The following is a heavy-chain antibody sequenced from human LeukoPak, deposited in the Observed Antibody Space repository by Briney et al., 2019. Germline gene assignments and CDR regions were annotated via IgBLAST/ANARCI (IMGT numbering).Heavy chain of an antibody. Sequence: PGGSLRLSCTVSGFTVSSNSMSWVRQAPGKGLEWVSFIYSGGNTHYSDSVKGRFTISRDNSKNTLYLQMNSLRAEDTAVYYCARKKWGNSYAPSEGAFDIWGQGTMVTVSS. V-gene: IGHV3-53*01. CDR2: IYSGGNT. D-gene: IGHD5-18*01. J-gene: IGHJ3*02. CDR3: ARKKWGNSYAPSEGAFDI. CDR1: GFTVSSNS.